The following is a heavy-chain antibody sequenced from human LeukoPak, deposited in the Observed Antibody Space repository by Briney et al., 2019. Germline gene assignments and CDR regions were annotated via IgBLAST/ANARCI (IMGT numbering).Heavy chain of an antibody. CDR2: IYSSGST. CDR1: GGPISSHY. J-gene: IGHJ4*02. D-gene: IGHD3-3*01. Sequence: KASETLSLTCTVSGGPISSHYWTWIRQPPVKGLEWIGNIYSSGSTNYNPSLKSRVTISIDTSKNQFSLNLNSMTAADTAVYYCARGSPSDTISGVINWFLHFDYWGQGTLVTVSS. CDR3: ARGSPSDTISGVINWFLHFDY. V-gene: IGHV4-59*08.